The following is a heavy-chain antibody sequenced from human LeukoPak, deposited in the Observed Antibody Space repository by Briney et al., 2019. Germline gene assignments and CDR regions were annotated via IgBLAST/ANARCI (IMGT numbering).Heavy chain of an antibody. CDR1: GFTFISYE. Sequence: GGSLRLSCAASGFTFISYEMNCVRQAPGKGLEWVSYISSSGSTIYYADSVKGRFTISRDNAKNSLYLQMNSLRAEDTAVYYCARESVAGTGPYFDYWGQGTLVTVSS. J-gene: IGHJ4*02. CDR3: ARESVAGTGPYFDY. D-gene: IGHD6-19*01. V-gene: IGHV3-48*03. CDR2: ISSSGSTI.